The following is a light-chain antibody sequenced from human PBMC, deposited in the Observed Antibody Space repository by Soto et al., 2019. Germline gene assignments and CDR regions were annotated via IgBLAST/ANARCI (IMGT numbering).Light chain of an antibody. V-gene: IGKV2-28*01. CDR3: MQARQILVT. Sequence: DIVMTQSPLSLPVTPGEPASISCRSSQSLLHSNGYNYLDWYLQKPGQSPQLLIYLGSNRASGVPDRFSGSGSGTDFTLKISRVEAEDVGVYYCMQARQILVTFGQGTRLEIK. CDR1: QSLLHSNGYNY. J-gene: IGKJ5*01. CDR2: LGS.